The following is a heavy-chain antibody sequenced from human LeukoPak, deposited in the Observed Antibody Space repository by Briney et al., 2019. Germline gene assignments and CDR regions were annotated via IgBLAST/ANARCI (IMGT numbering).Heavy chain of an antibody. CDR3: AARFWSGYYSGGRAEYFQH. CDR2: FDPEDGET. CDR1: GYTLTELS. Sequence: ASVKVSCKVSGYTLTELSMHWVRQAPGKGLEWMGGFDPEDGETIYAQKFQGRVTMTEDTSTDTAYMELSSLRSEDTAVYYCAARFWSGYYSGGRAEYFQHWGKGTLVTVSS. V-gene: IGHV1-24*01. J-gene: IGHJ1*01. D-gene: IGHD3-3*01.